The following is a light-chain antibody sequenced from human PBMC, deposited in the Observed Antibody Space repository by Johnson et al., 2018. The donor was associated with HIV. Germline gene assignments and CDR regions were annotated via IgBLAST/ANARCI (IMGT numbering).Light chain of an antibody. CDR1: SSNIGNNY. CDR3: GTWDCSLRGGDV. CDR2: DNN. V-gene: IGLV1-51*01. Sequence: QPVLTQPPSVSAAPGQKVTISCSGSSSNIGNNYVSWYQQLPGTAPKLLIYDNNKRPSGIPDRFSGSKSGTSATLGITGLQAGAEADYYYGTWDCSLRGGDVFGTGTKVTVL. J-gene: IGLJ1*01.